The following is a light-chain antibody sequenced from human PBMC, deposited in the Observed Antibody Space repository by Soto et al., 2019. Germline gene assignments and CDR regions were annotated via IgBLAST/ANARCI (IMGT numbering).Light chain of an antibody. CDR1: QSVSRK. J-gene: IGKJ1*01. V-gene: IGKV3-11*01. CDR2: DAS. Sequence: DIVLTQSPATVSLSPGERATLSFMASQSVSRKLAWYQQIPGHAPRLLIYDASNRATGIPARFSGSGSGTDFTLTISSLEPEDSAVYYCQQRHMWPITFGQGTKVDIK. CDR3: QQRHMWPIT.